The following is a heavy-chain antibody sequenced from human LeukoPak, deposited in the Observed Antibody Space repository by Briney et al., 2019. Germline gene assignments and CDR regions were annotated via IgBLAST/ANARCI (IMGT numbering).Heavy chain of an antibody. CDR3: AKGPQWELLTFDY. J-gene: IGHJ4*02. Sequence: GGSLRLSCAASGFTFDDYAMHWVRQAPGKGLEWVSGISWNSGSIGYADSVKGRFTISRDNAKNSLYLQMNSLRAEDTALYYCAKGPQWELLTFDYWGQGTLVTVSS. V-gene: IGHV3-9*01. CDR2: ISWNSGSI. CDR1: GFTFDDYA. D-gene: IGHD1-26*01.